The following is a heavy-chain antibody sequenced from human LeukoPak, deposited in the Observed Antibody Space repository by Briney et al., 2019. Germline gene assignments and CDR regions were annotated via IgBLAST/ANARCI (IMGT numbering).Heavy chain of an antibody. V-gene: IGHV3-7*03. J-gene: IGHJ6*02. CDR1: GFALSSHW. Sequence: GGSLRLSCAASGFALSSHWVTWVRQVPGRGPEWMANVNRDGSETYYLDSVKGRFTISKDNAKNSLYLQMNSLRAEDTALYHCARNNGMDVWGQGTTVIVSS. CDR2: VNRDGSET. CDR3: ARNNGMDV.